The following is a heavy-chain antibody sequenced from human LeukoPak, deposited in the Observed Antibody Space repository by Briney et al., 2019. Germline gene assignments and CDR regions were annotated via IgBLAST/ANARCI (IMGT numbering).Heavy chain of an antibody. CDR1: GGTFSSYA. V-gene: IGHV1-46*01. D-gene: IGHD5/OR15-5a*01. J-gene: IGHJ4*02. CDR3: ARDLYELAKQLPIFVY. Sequence: ASVKVSCKASGGTFSSYAISWVRQAPGQGLEWMGIINPTGGSTSYAQRFQGRVTMTRDTSTSTVYMELSTLRSEDTAVYYCARDLYELAKQLPIFVYWGQGTLVTVSS. CDR2: INPTGGST.